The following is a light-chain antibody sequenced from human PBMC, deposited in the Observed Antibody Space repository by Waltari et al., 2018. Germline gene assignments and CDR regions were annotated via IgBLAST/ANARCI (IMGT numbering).Light chain of an antibody. CDR3: AAWDDSLSRWL. J-gene: IGLJ3*02. V-gene: IGLV1-47*01. Sequence: QSVLTQPPSASGTPGQRVTISCSGRSSNIGSNYVYWYQHVPGAAPKLLIYRNNQRPSWVPDRFSGAKSGTSASLAISGRRSEDEADYYCAAWDDSLSRWLLGGGTKLTVL. CDR2: RNN. CDR1: SSNIGSNY.